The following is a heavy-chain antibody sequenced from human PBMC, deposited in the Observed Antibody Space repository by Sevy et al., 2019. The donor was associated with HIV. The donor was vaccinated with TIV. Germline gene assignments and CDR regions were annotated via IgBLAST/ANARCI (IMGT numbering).Heavy chain of an antibody. CDR2: ISYDGRNYK. CDR1: GFTFGDYS. D-gene: IGHD3-16*01. CDR3: ARDRGEILHSAFDY. Sequence: GGSLRLSCAASGFTFGDYSMHWARQAPGKGLEWVAVISYDGRNYKYNVDSVKGRFTISRDNSKNTLFLQMNSLRAEDSAIYYCARDRGEILHSAFDYWGQGTLVTVSS. V-gene: IGHV3-30*14. J-gene: IGHJ4*02.